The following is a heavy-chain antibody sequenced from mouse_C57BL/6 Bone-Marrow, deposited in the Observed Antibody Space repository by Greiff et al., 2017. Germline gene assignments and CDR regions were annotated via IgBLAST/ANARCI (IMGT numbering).Heavy chain of an antibody. CDR2: IDPSDSYT. D-gene: IGHD4-1*01. CDR1: GYTFTSYW. CDR3: AREDYWDGEGFGY. Sequence: VQLQQPGAELVMPGASVKLSCKASGYTFTSYWMHWVKQRPGQGLEWIGEIDPSDSYTNYNQKFKGKSTLTVDKSSSTAYMQLSSLTSEDAAVYYCAREDYWDGEGFGYWGQGTTLTVSS. V-gene: IGHV1-69*01. J-gene: IGHJ2*01.